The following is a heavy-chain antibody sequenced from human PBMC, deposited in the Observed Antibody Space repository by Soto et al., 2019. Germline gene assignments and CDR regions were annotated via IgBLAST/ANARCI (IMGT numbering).Heavy chain of an antibody. D-gene: IGHD1-1*01. Sequence: ASVKLSCKASGYSFTRYGISWVRQAPGQGLEWMGWISAYNGNTNYVQKLQGRVTMTTDTSTSTAYMELRSLRSDDTAVYYCAKQESDWNDHFDYWGQGTLVTVSS. CDR2: ISAYNGNT. CDR1: GYSFTRYG. CDR3: AKQESDWNDHFDY. V-gene: IGHV1-18*01. J-gene: IGHJ4*02.